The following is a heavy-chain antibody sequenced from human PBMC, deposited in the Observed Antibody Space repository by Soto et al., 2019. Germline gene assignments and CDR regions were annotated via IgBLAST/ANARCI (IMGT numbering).Heavy chain of an antibody. CDR2: INSDGSST. J-gene: IGHJ6*02. CDR3: ARDRTLWFGELFSYYYGMDV. V-gene: IGHV3-74*01. CDR1: GFTFSSYW. D-gene: IGHD3-10*01. Sequence: PGGYLRLSCAASGFTFSSYWMHWVRQAPGKGLVWVSRINSDGSSTSYADSVKGRFTISRDNAKNTLYLQMNSLGAEDTAVYYCARDRTLWFGELFSYYYGMDVWGQGTTVTVSS.